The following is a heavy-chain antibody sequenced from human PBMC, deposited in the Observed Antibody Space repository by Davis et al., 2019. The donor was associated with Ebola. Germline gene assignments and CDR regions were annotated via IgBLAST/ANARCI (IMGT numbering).Heavy chain of an antibody. J-gene: IGHJ5*01. CDR3: ARTTKTNIEDSGLGYNSFDS. D-gene: IGHD4-17*01. Sequence: MPSETLSLTCAVYGGSFSDYFWSWIRQRPQKGLEWIGEISHHNGDTNYNPSPRSRVAISVDSSKNQFSLEISSVTAADTATYYCARTTKTNIEDSGLGYNSFDSWGQGVLVSVSS. CDR2: ISHHNGDT. CDR1: GGSFSDYF. V-gene: IGHV4-34*01.